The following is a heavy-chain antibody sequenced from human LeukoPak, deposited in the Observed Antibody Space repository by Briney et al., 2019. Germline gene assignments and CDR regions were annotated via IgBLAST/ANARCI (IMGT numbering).Heavy chain of an antibody. CDR1: GGSISSSSYY. V-gene: IGHV4-39*01. Sequence: PSETLSLTCTVSGGSISSSSYYWGWIRQPPGKGQDWIGSIYYSGSTYYNPSLKSRVTISVDTSKNQFSLKLSSVTAADTAVYYCARHRTNDLGYCSGGSCYVLPWGQGTTVTVSS. CDR3: ARHRTNDLGYCSGGSCYVLP. J-gene: IGHJ6*02. CDR2: IYYSGST. D-gene: IGHD2-15*01.